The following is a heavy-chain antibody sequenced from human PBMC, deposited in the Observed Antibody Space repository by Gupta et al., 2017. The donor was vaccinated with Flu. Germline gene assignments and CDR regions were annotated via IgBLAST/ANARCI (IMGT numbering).Heavy chain of an antibody. CDR3: ASYYYDSSGTHL. CDR2: ISGSGTTI. V-gene: IGHV3-48*01. D-gene: IGHD3-22*01. Sequence: VRQLPGKGLEWLSYISGSGTTIHYADSVKGRFTISRDNAQNSLYLQMNSLRAEDTAVYYCASYYYDSSGTHLWGQGTLVTVSS. J-gene: IGHJ5*02.